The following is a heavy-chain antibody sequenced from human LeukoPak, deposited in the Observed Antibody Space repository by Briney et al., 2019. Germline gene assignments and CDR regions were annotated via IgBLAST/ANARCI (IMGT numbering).Heavy chain of an antibody. J-gene: IGHJ4*02. CDR1: GLTVSSDC. CDR3: VSVYNNGWYVDY. V-gene: IGHV3-66*01. CDR2: LYGGGGGT. D-gene: IGHD6-19*01. Sequence: GGSLRLSCAASGLTVSSDCVSWVRQAPGKGLEWVSVLYGGGGGTYYADSVKGRFTISRDSFKNTVYLQMNGLRVEDTAVYYCVSVYNNGWYVDYGGQGTLVTVSS.